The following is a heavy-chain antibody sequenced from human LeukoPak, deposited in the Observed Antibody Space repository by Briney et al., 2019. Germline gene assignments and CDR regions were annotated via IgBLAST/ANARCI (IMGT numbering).Heavy chain of an antibody. J-gene: IGHJ3*02. CDR3: ARARRKELATLYAFDI. D-gene: IGHD5-24*01. Sequence: ASVKVSCKASGYTFTSYYMHWVRQAPGQGLEWMGIINPSGGSTSYAQKFQGRVTMTSDTSTSTVYMEMSSLRSEDTAVYYCARARRKELATLYAFDIWGQGTMVTVSS. CDR1: GYTFTSYY. V-gene: IGHV1-46*01. CDR2: INPSGGST.